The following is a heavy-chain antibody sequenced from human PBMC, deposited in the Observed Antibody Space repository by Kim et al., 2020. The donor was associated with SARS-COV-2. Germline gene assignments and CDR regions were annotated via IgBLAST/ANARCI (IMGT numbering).Heavy chain of an antibody. CDR1: GFTFSSYE. V-gene: IGHV3-48*03. CDR2: ISSSGSTI. J-gene: IGHJ4*02. CDR3: ARTLRFPSLGGYYFDY. Sequence: GGSLRLSCAASGFTFSSYEMNWVRQAPGKGLEWVSYISSSGSTIYYADSVKGRFTISRDNAKNSLYLQMNSLRAEDTAVYYCARTLRFPSLGGYYFDYWGEGPLVTVSS. D-gene: IGHD3-3*01.